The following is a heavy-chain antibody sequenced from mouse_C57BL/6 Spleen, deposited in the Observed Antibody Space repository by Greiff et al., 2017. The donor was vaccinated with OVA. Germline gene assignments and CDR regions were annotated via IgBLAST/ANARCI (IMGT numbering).Heavy chain of an antibody. D-gene: IGHD2-1*01. CDR1: GYSFTDYN. CDR2: INPNYGTT. J-gene: IGHJ3*01. V-gene: IGHV1-39*01. CDR3: AREIYYGNLRFAY. Sequence: EVHLVESGPELVKPGASVKISCKASGYSFTDYNMNWVKQSNGKSLEWIGVINPNYGTTSYNQKFKGKATLTVDQSSSTAYMQLNSLTSEDSAVYYCAREIYYGNLRFAYWGQGTLVTVSA.